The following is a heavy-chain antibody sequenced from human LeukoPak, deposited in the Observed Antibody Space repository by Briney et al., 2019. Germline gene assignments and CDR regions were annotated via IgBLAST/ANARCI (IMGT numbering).Heavy chain of an antibody. CDR3: ARGRDSGSYFPLDAFDI. J-gene: IGHJ3*02. CDR1: GYTFTGYY. Sequence: ASVKVSCKASGYTFTGYYMHWVRQAPGQGLEWMGRINPNSGGTSYAQKFQGRVTMTRDTSISTAYMELSRLRSDDTAVYYCARGRDSGSYFPLDAFDIWGQGTMVTVSS. D-gene: IGHD1-26*01. CDR2: INPNSGGT. V-gene: IGHV1-2*06.